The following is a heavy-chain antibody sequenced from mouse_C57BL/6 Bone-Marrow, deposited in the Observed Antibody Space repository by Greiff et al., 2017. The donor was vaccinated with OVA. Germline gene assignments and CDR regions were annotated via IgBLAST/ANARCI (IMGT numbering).Heavy chain of an antibody. D-gene: IGHD3-1*01. CDR2: IHPNSGST. CDR1: GYTFTSYW. J-gene: IGHJ2*01. CDR3: ASRGYYFDY. V-gene: IGHV1-64*01. Sequence: QVQLKQPGAELVKPGASVKLSCKASGYTFTSYWMHWVKQRPGQGLEWIGMIHPNSGSTNYNEKFTSKATLTVDKSSSTAYMQLSSLPSEDSAVYYCASRGYYFDYWGQGTTLTVSS.